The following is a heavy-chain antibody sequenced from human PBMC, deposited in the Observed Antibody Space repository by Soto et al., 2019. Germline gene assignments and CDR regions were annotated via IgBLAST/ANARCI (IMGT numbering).Heavy chain of an antibody. CDR2: IIPILGIA. CDR1: GGTFSSYA. V-gene: IGHV1-69*10. J-gene: IGHJ6*02. Sequence: ASVKVSCKASGGTFSSYAISWVQQAPGQGLEWMGGIIPILGIANYAQKFQGRVTITADKSTSTAYMELSSLRSEDTAVYYCARHYGSGSYSLSYYYYGMDVWGQGTTVTVSS. CDR3: ARHYGSGSYSLSYYYYGMDV. D-gene: IGHD3-10*01.